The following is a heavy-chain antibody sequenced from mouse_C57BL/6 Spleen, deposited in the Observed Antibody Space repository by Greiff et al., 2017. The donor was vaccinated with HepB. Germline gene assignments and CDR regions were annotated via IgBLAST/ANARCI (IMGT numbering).Heavy chain of an antibody. V-gene: IGHV5-9*01. CDR1: GFTFSSYT. D-gene: IGHD4-1*01. Sequence: EVQLQESGGGLVKPGGSLKLSCAASGFTFSSYTMSWVRQTPEKRLAWVATISGGGGNTYYPDSVKGRFTISSDNAKHTLYLHMSSLRSEDTALYYFARNTSGTFDYWGQGTTLTVSS. J-gene: IGHJ2*01. CDR2: ISGGGGNT. CDR3: ARNTSGTFDY.